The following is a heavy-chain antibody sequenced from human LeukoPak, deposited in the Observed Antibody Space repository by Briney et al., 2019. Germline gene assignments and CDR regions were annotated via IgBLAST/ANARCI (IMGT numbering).Heavy chain of an antibody. CDR2: ISYDGSNK. Sequence: GRSLRLSCAASGFTFSNYAMHWVRQAPGKGLEWVAVISYDGSNKYYADSVKGRFTISRDNSKNTLYLQMNSLRAEDTAVYYCAKDSEALLWFGELPPLDYWGQGTLVTVSS. CDR1: GFTFSNYA. CDR3: AKDSEALLWFGELPPLDY. J-gene: IGHJ4*02. D-gene: IGHD3-10*01. V-gene: IGHV3-30*04.